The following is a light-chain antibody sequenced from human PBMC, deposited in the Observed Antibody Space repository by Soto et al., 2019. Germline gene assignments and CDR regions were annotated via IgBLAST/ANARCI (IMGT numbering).Light chain of an antibody. CDR2: DAS. J-gene: IGKJ5*01. Sequence: EIVLTQSPATLSVSPGERATLSCRASQSIRDNLAWYQQKPGQTPRLLIPDASTRATTIPARFSGSGSGTEFTLTINRLQSEDFAVYYCQHYHDWRITFGQGTRLEIK. V-gene: IGKV3-15*01. CDR1: QSIRDN. CDR3: QHYHDWRIT.